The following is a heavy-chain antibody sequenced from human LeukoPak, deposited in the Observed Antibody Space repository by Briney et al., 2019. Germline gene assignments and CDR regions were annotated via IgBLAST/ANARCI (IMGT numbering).Heavy chain of an antibody. J-gene: IGHJ6*03. Sequence: SETLSLTCTVSGGSISSGSYYWRWVRQPAGKGLEWIGRIYTSGSTNYNPSLKSRVTISVDTSKNQFSLKLSSVTAADTAVYYCTRAGWLQPSYYYYYMDVWGKGTTVTVSS. D-gene: IGHD5-24*01. CDR3: TRAGWLQPSYYYYYMDV. CDR2: IYTSGST. V-gene: IGHV4-61*02. CDR1: GGSISSGSYY.